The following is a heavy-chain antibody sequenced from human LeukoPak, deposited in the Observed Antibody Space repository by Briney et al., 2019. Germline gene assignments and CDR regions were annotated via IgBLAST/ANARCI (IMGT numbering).Heavy chain of an antibody. D-gene: IGHD1/OR15-1a*01. CDR1: VGSFSGYY. Sequence: PSETLSLTCAVYVGSFSGYYWSWIRQPPGKGLEWIGEINRSGGTKYNPSLKSRVTISLATSNHQFSLKLSSVTGADRVGFYCSRGGTGGQLRLVYYFMDVWGERTTVTLSS. V-gene: IGHV4-34*01. CDR2: INRSGGT. J-gene: IGHJ6*03. CDR3: SRGGTGGQLRLVYYFMDV.